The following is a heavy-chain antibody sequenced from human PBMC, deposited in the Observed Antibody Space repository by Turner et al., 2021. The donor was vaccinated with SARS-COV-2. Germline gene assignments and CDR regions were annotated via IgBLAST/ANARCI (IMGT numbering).Heavy chain of an antibody. J-gene: IGHJ5*02. V-gene: IGHV3-30-3*01. Sequence: YSMHWVRQAPGKGLEWVAVISYDGSYKYYADSVKGRFTISRDNSKNTLYLQMNSLIAEDTAVYYCARARNYSSSWYGVDVPFDPWGQGTLVTVSS. D-gene: IGHD6-13*01. CDR1: YS. CDR3: ARARNYSSSWYGVDVPFDP. CDR2: ISYDGSYK.